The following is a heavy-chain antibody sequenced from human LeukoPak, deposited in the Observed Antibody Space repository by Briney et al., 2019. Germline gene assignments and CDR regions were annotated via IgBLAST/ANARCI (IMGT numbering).Heavy chain of an antibody. CDR2: INWNGGST. CDR1: GFTFDDYG. V-gene: IGHV3-20*04. J-gene: IGHJ4*02. D-gene: IGHD3-22*01. Sequence: GGSLGLSCAASGFTFDDYGMSWVRQAPGKGLEWVSGINWNGGSTGYADSVKGRFTISRDNAKNSLYLQMNSLRAEDTALYYCARVAYYYDSSGSFDYWGQGTLVTVSS. CDR3: ARVAYYYDSSGSFDY.